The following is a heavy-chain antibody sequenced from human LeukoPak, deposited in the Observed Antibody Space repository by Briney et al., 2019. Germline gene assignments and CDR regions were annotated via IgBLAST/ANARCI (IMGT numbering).Heavy chain of an antibody. CDR2: ISSGGSTI. J-gene: IGHJ4*02. Sequence: GGSLRLSCAASGFTFSIYWMTWVRQAPGKGLEWVSYISSGGSTIYYADSVKGRFTISGDNAKNSLYLQMNSLRAEDTAVYYCARVRDGSQDYWGQGTLVTVSS. D-gene: IGHD5-24*01. CDR1: GFTFSIYW. V-gene: IGHV3-48*04. CDR3: ARVRDGSQDY.